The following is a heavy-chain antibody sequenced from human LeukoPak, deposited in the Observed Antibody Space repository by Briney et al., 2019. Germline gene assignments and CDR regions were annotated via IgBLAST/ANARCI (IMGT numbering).Heavy chain of an antibody. V-gene: IGHV4-39*01. Sequence: SGTLSLTCTVPGGSISSSSYYWGWIRQPPGKGLEWIGSIYYSGSTYYNPSLKSRFTISVDTSKNQFSLKLSSVTAADTAVYYCASSSNYYDSSGYWRVGGQGTLVTVSS. D-gene: IGHD3-22*01. J-gene: IGHJ4*02. CDR2: IYYSGST. CDR1: GGSISSSSYY. CDR3: ASSSNYYDSSGYWRV.